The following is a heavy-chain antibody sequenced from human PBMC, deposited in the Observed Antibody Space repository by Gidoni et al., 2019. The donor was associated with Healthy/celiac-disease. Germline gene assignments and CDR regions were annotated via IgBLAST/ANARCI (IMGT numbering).Heavy chain of an antibody. D-gene: IGHD3-3*01. CDR1: GGSISSGGYY. Sequence: QVQLQESGPGLVKPSQTLSLTCTVSGGSISSGGYYWSWIRQHPGKGLEWIGYIYYSGSTYYNPSLKSRVTISVDTSKNQFSLKLSSVTAADTAVYYCARVPYDFWSGYYHNWFDPWGQGTLVTVSS. CDR2: IYYSGST. J-gene: IGHJ5*02. V-gene: IGHV4-31*03. CDR3: ARVPYDFWSGYYHNWFDP.